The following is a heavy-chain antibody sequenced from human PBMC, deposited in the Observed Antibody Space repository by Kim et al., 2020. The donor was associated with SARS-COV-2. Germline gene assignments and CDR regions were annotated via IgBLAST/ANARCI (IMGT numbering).Heavy chain of an antibody. CDR2: IYPGDSDT. D-gene: IGHD1-26*01. CDR1: GYNFRDFW. J-gene: IGHJ6*04. V-gene: IGHV5-51*01. CDR3: TRLSWGAGMIFHKEHREGRKGFDV. Sequence: GESLKISCQGSGYNFRDFWIVWVRQMPGKGLEVMGIIYPGDSDTRYTPSFRGQVTISADNSISTAYLHWSSLKASDSAIYYCTRLSWGAGMIFHKEHREGRKGFDVWGKGTTVTVSS.